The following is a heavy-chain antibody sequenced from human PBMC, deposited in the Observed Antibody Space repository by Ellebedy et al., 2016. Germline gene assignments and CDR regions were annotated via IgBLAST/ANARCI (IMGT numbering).Heavy chain of an antibody. J-gene: IGHJ3*02. V-gene: IGHV3-23*01. Sequence: GESLKISXAASGFTFSSYAMSWVRQAPGKGLEWVSAISGSGGSTYYADSVKGRFTISRDNSKNTLYLQMNSLRAEDTAVYYCAKCTGDSCYSSGAFDIWGQGTMVTVTS. CDR2: ISGSGGST. CDR1: GFTFSSYA. CDR3: AKCTGDSCYSSGAFDI. D-gene: IGHD2-15*01.